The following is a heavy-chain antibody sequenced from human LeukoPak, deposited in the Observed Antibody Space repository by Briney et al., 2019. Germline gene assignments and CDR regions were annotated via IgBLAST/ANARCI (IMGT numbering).Heavy chain of an antibody. CDR1: GFTFSSYG. D-gene: IGHD5-24*01. V-gene: IGHV3-33*01. Sequence: GGSLRLSCAASGFTFSSYGMHWVRQAPGKGLEWVAVIWYDGSNKYYADSVKGRFTISRDNSKNTLYLQMNSLRAEDTAVYYCARDGYNSDFDYWGQGTLVTVSS. CDR3: ARDGYNSDFDY. J-gene: IGHJ4*02. CDR2: IWYDGSNK.